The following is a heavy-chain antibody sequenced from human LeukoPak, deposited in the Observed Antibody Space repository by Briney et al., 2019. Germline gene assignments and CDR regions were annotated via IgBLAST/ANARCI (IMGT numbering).Heavy chain of an antibody. CDR2: ISYDGSNK. CDR3: AREKAFQRWLQFLALF. Sequence: PGGSLRLSCAASGFTFSSYAMHWVRQAPGKGLEWVAVISYDGSNKYYADSVKGRFTISRDNSRSTLYLQMNSLRAEDTAVYYCAREKAFQRWLQFLALFWGQGTLVTVSS. J-gene: IGHJ4*02. V-gene: IGHV3-30*04. D-gene: IGHD5-24*01. CDR1: GFTFSSYA.